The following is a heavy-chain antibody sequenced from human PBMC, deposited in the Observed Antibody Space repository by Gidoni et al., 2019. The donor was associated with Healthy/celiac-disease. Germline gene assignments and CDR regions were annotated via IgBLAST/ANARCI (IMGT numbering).Heavy chain of an antibody. CDR3: AKDHYRVHDYGGLCINY. V-gene: IGHV3-23*01. J-gene: IGHJ4*02. D-gene: IGHD4-17*01. CDR1: GFTFRSYA. Sequence: EVQLLESGGGLVQPGGSLRPSCAASGFTFRSYAMSWVRQAPGKGLEWVSAIRGSGGSTYYADSVKGRFTISRDNFKNTLYLQMNSLRAEDTAVYYCAKDHYRVHDYGGLCINYWGQGTLVTVSS. CDR2: IRGSGGST.